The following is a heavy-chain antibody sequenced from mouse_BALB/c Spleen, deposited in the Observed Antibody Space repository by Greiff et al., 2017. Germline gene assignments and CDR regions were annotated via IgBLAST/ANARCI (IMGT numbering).Heavy chain of an antibody. CDR2: ISTANGDA. V-gene: IGHV1-67*01. D-gene: IGHD3-1*01. J-gene: IGHJ4*01. CDR3: ARSGEEDAFDY. CDR1: GYTFTDYS. Sequence: QVQLQQSGAELVRPGVSVKISCKASGYTFTDYSMHWVKQRHAQGLEWIGSISTANGDANYNQKFKGKATMTVDKSSSTAYLELGRLSSEDSAVYDCARSGEEDAFDYWGQGTPVTVSS.